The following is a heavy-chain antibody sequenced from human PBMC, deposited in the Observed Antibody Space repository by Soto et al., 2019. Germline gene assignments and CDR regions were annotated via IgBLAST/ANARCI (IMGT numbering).Heavy chain of an antibody. V-gene: IGHV4-34*01. CDR1: GGSFSGYY. CDR3: ARGKAMDYYDSSGYLTPSYYFDY. D-gene: IGHD3-22*01. J-gene: IGHJ4*02. CDR2: INHSGST. Sequence: SETLSLTCAVYGGSFSGYYWSWIRQPPGKGLEWIGEINHSGSTNYNPSLKSRVTISVDTSKNQFSLKLSSATAADTAVYYCARGKAMDYYDSSGYLTPSYYFDYWGQGTLVTVSS.